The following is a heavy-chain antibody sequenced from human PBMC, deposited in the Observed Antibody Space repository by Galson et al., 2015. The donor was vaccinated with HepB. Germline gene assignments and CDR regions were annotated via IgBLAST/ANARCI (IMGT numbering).Heavy chain of an antibody. CDR2: IYYSGST. J-gene: IGHJ6*02. CDR1: GGSISSSSYY. V-gene: IGHV4-39*01. CDR3: AVGATTGYYYYGMDV. Sequence: LTCTVSGGSISSSSYYWGWIRQPPGKGLEWIGSIYYSGSTYYNPSLKSRVTISVDTSKNQFSLKLSSVTAADTAVYYCAVGATTGYYYYGMDVWGQGTTVTVSS. D-gene: IGHD1-26*01.